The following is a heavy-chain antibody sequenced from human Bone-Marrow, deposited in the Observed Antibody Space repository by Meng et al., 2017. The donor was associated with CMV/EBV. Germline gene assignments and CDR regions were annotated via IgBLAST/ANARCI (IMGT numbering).Heavy chain of an antibody. Sequence: SGGSSSSGGYYWSWIRQHPGKGLEWIGYIYYSGSTYYNPSLKGRVTISVDTSKNQFSLKLSSVTAADTAVYYCARATGGYLSGWFDPWGQGTLVTVSS. J-gene: IGHJ5*02. CDR3: ARATGGYLSGWFDP. CDR2: IYYSGST. V-gene: IGHV4-31*02. D-gene: IGHD3-22*01. CDR1: GGSSSSGGYY.